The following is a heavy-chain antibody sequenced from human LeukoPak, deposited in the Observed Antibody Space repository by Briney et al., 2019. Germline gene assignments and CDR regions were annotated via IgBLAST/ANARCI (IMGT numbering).Heavy chain of an antibody. Sequence: GGSLRLSCVASGFTFNSFALTWVRQAPGKGPEWVSGILQSGGTTYYADSVKGRFTISRDNSRNTLYVQMNSLRAEDTAVYYCAKDLRSSNYYYFDYWGQGTLVTVSS. CDR1: GFTFNSFA. CDR3: AKDLRSSNYYYFDY. J-gene: IGHJ4*02. CDR2: ILQSGGTT. D-gene: IGHD6-13*01. V-gene: IGHV3-23*01.